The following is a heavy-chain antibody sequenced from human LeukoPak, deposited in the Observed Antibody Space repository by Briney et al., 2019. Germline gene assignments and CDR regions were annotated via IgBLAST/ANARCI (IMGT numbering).Heavy chain of an antibody. CDR2: ISGSGGST. V-gene: IGHV3-23*01. J-gene: IGHJ4*02. D-gene: IGHD4-17*01. CDR1: GFTFSSYA. Sequence: GGSLRLSCAASGFTFSSYAMSWVRQAPGKGLEWVSVISGSGGSTYYADSVKGRFTISRDNSKNTLYPQMNSLRAEDTAVYYCAKDQMTTVTTLDCWGQGTLVTVSS. CDR3: AKDQMTTVTTLDC.